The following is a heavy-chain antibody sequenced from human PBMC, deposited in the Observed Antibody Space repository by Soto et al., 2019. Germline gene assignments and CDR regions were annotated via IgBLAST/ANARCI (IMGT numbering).Heavy chain of an antibody. CDR3: ARLDTAMPYFDY. Sequence: QVQLVQSGAEVKKPGASVKVSCKASGYTFTRYAMHWVRQAPGQRLEWMGWINAVNGNTKYSQKFQGRVTITRDTSASTAYMELSSLRSEDTAVYYCARLDTAMPYFDYWGQGTLVTVSS. V-gene: IGHV1-3*01. CDR2: INAVNGNT. J-gene: IGHJ4*02. D-gene: IGHD5-18*01. CDR1: GYTFTRYA.